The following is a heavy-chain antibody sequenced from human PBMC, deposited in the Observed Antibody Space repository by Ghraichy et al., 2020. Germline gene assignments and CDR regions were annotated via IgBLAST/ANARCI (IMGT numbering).Heavy chain of an antibody. CDR2: ISSSSSTI. V-gene: IGHV3-48*02. D-gene: IGHD5/OR15-5a*01. J-gene: IGHJ4*02. CDR1: GFTFSSYS. Sequence: GGSLRLSCAASGFTFSSYSMNWVRQAPGKGLEWLSYISSSSSTIYYADSVKGRFTISRDNAKNSLYLQMNSLRDEDTAVYYCARDGRGYSVFDPDYCGQGTLVTVSS. CDR3: ARDGRGYSVFDPDY.